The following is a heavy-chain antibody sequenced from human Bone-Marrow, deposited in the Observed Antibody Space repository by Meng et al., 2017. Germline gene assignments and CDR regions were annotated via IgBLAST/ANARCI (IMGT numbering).Heavy chain of an antibody. CDR1: GGSISTSGYY. D-gene: IGHD6-19*01. CDR3: VRSSAWVRTGFDP. Sequence: QPQLQESGPGLVRPSEALSLTCSVSGGSISTSGYYWGWIRQPPGKGLEWIGSIGHSGFTYYTPSLKSRVTVSIDTSRNQFSLWLTSVTAADTAVYYCVRSSAWVRTGFDPRGQGTLVTVSS. J-gene: IGHJ5*02. CDR2: IGHSGFT. V-gene: IGHV4-39*01.